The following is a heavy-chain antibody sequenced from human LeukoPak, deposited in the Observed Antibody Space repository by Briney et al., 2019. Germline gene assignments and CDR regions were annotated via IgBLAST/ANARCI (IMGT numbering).Heavy chain of an antibody. D-gene: IGHD4-17*01. CDR1: GFTVSSNY. CDR2: IYSGGST. J-gene: IGHJ5*02. CDR3: ARGGDYGDSQAVDP. Sequence: GGSLRLSCAASGFTVSSNYMSWVRQAPGKGLEWVSVIYSGGSTYYADSVKGRLTISRDNSKNTLYLQMNSLRAEDTAVYYCARGGDYGDSQAVDPWGQGTLVTVSS. V-gene: IGHV3-66*02.